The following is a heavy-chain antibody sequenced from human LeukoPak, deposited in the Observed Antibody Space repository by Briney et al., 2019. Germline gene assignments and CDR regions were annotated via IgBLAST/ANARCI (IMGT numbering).Heavy chain of an antibody. D-gene: IGHD6-6*01. CDR1: GGTFSSYA. CDR3: ARAQQMYSSSPPFDC. J-gene: IGHJ4*02. V-gene: IGHV1-69*13. CDR2: IIPIFGTA. Sequence: GASVKVSCKASGGTFSSYAISWVRQAPGQGLEWMGGIIPIFGTANYAQKFQGRVTITADESTSTAYMELSSLRSEDTAVYYCARAQQMYSSSPPFDCWGQGTLVTVSS.